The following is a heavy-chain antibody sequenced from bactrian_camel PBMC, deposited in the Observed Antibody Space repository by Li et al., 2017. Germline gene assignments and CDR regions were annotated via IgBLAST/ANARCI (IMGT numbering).Heavy chain of an antibody. Sequence: VQLVESGGGSVQAGGSLELSCAASGYSVGSACMAWFRQAPGKEREGVAGIYASGSGAVYATSVKGRFTISRDYTMNMLYLQMNSLESEDTGMYYCAADVLRYASCLKTDFRYSGQGTQVTVS. CDR1: GYSVGSAC. J-gene: IGHJ6*01. D-gene: IGHD3*01. V-gene: IGHV3S1*01. CDR2: IYASGSGA. CDR3: AADVLRYASCLKTDFRY.